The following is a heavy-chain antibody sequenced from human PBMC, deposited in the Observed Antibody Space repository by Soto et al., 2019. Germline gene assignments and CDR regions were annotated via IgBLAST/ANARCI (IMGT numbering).Heavy chain of an antibody. Sequence: EVQLVESGGGLVQPGGSLRLSCAASGVSISNYWMHWVRQAPGKGLVWVSHISPDGSIPNYADSVKGRFTISRDNAKSTLYLQMNSLTAEDTAVYYCAKEWSAYDIWGQGTEVTVSS. CDR3: AKEWSAYDI. D-gene: IGHD1-26*01. V-gene: IGHV3-74*01. CDR2: ISPDGSIP. CDR1: GVSISNYW. J-gene: IGHJ3*02.